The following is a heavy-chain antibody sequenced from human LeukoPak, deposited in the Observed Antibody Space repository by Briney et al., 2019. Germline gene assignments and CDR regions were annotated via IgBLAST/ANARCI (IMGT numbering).Heavy chain of an antibody. D-gene: IGHD1-1*01. CDR3: ARDPRTVRI. V-gene: IGHV3-11*04. CDR2: ISGNGGVI. Sequence: GGSLRLSCAASELTFSDFCMTWVRQAPGKGLEWLSYISGNGGVIQYADSVNGRSTISRDNAKNLLYLQMDSLRVEDTAIYYCARDPRTVRIWGQGTLVTVSS. J-gene: IGHJ4*02. CDR1: ELTFSDFC.